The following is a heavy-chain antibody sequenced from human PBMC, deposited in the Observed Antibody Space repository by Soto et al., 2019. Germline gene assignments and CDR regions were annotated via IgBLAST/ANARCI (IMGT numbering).Heavy chain of an antibody. CDR2: ISGDGSNE. Sequence: QEQLVESGGGVVQPGRSLRLSCAASGFTFINYAMHWVRQAPGKGLEWVALISGDGSNEYYADSVKGRFTISRDKSRNTLYLQMNSLRADDTAVYYCARHISHLKSGWFDTWGQGTLVTVS. CDR1: GFTFINYA. D-gene: IGHD1-26*01. CDR3: ARHISHLKSGWFDT. V-gene: IGHV3-30-3*01. J-gene: IGHJ5*02.